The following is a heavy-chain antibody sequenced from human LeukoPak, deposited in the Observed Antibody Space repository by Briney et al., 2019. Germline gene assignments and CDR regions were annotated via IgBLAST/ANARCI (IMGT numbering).Heavy chain of an antibody. Sequence: GESLKISCKGSGYSFTSYWIGWVRQMPGKGLEWMGIIYPGDSDTRCSPSFQGQVTISADKSISTAYLQWSSLKASDTALYYCARGLSGDSSAWFYWGQGTLVTVSS. CDR1: GYSFTSYW. V-gene: IGHV5-51*01. D-gene: IGHD6-19*01. J-gene: IGHJ4*02. CDR2: IYPGDSDT. CDR3: ARGLSGDSSAWFY.